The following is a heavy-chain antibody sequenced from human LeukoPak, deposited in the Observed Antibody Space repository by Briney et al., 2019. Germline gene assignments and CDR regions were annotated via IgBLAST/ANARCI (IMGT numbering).Heavy chain of an antibody. CDR1: GFTFDDYA. D-gene: IGHD2-2*02. Sequence: GGSLRLSCAASGFTFDDYAMHWVRQAPGKGLEWVSGISWNSGSIGYADSVKGRFTISRDNAKNSLYLQMNSLRAEDMALYYCAKDKGYCSSTSCSTGAFDIWGQGTMVTVSS. V-gene: IGHV3-9*03. J-gene: IGHJ3*02. CDR3: AKDKGYCSSTSCSTGAFDI. CDR2: ISWNSGSI.